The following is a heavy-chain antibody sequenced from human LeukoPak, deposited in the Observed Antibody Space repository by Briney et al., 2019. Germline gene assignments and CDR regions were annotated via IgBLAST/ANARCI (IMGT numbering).Heavy chain of an antibody. CDR1: GYTFTSYY. Sequence: ASVKVSCKASGYTFTSYYMHWVRQAPGQGLEWMGWINPNSGGTNYAQKLQGRVTMTTDTSTSTAYMELRSLRSDDTAVYYCARHPNPIFGVVTSLLEPSFSRWFDPWGQGTLVTVSS. D-gene: IGHD3-3*01. CDR3: ARHPNPIFGVVTSLLEPSFSRWFDP. V-gene: IGHV1-2*02. J-gene: IGHJ5*02. CDR2: INPNSGGT.